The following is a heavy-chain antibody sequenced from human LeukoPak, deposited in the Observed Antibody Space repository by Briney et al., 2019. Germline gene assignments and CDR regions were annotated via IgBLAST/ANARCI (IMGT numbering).Heavy chain of an antibody. CDR2: IYYSGST. D-gene: IGHD2-2*01. CDR1: GGSISSGDYY. J-gene: IGHJ5*02. CDR3: ARDACSSTSCFNWFDP. V-gene: IGHV4-30-4*01. Sequence: SETLSLTCTVSGGSISSGDYYWSWIRQPPGKGLAWIGYIYYSGSTYYNPSLKSRVTISVDTSKNQFSPKLSSVTAADTAVYYCARDACSSTSCFNWFDPWGQGTLVTVSS.